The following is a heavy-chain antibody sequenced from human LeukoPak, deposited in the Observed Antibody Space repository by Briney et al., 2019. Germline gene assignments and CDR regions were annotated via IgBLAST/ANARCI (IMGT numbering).Heavy chain of an antibody. CDR1: GFTFDDYA. Sequence: GGSLRLSCAASGFTFDDYAMHWVRQVPGKGLEWVSLITWDGGSSFYADSVKGRFTISRDNNKKSLYLQMNSLRAEDTALYYCAKDGYYDTTAYPDYWGQGTLVTVSS. D-gene: IGHD3-22*01. CDR3: AKDGYYDTTAYPDY. CDR2: ITWDGGSS. J-gene: IGHJ4*02. V-gene: IGHV3-43D*03.